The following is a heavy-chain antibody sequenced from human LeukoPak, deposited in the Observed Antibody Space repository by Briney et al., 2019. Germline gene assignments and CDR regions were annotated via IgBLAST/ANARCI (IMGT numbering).Heavy chain of an antibody. J-gene: IGHJ4*02. CDR2: ISGSGSST. Sequence: GGSLRLSCAVSGFTVSSNYMSWVRQAPGKGLEWVSAISGSGSSTYYADSVKGRFTISRDNSKNTLYLQMNSLRAEDTAVYYCAKHKPYDSSPYFDYWGQGTLVTVSS. D-gene: IGHD3-22*01. CDR1: GFTVSSNY. CDR3: AKHKPYDSSPYFDY. V-gene: IGHV3-23*01.